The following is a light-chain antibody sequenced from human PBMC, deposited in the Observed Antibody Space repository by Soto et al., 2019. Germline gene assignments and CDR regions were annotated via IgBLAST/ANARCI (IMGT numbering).Light chain of an antibody. CDR3: QHYDNLPPG. CDR1: QDISNH. Sequence: DLQMTQSPSSLSASIGDRVTITCQASQDISNHLNWYQQKPGKAPRLLIHVASNLETGVPSRFSGSGSGTDFTFTISSLQPEDSATYYCQHYDNLPPGFGQGTRLEIK. CDR2: VAS. J-gene: IGKJ5*01. V-gene: IGKV1-33*01.